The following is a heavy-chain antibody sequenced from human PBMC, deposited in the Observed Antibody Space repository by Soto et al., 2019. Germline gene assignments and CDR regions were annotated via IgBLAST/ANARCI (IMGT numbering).Heavy chain of an antibody. CDR1: GGSISSSSYY. CDR3: ARHRRQQPPRMWYYYHYMDV. Sequence: PSETLSLTCTVSGGSISSSSYYWGWIRQPPGKGLEWIGSIYYSGSTYYNPSLKSRVTISVDTSKNQFSLKLSSVTAADTAVYYCARHRRQQPPRMWYYYHYMDVWGKGTTVTVSS. J-gene: IGHJ6*03. V-gene: IGHV4-39*01. CDR2: IYYSGST. D-gene: IGHD6-13*01.